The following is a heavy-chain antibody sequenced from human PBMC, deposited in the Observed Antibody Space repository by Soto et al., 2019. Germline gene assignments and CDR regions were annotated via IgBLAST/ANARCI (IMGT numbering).Heavy chain of an antibody. J-gene: IGHJ2*01. CDR1: GFTFSGSA. D-gene: IGHD2-21*02. CDR3: TRHALQYCGGDCYLLPYFDL. V-gene: IGHV3-73*02. CDR2: MRSKANNYAT. Sequence: EVQLVESGGGLVQPGGSLKLSCAASGFTFSGSAMHWVRQASGKGLEWVGCMRSKANNYATAYAASVKGRFTISRDDSKNTAYLQMNSLKTEDTAVYYCTRHALQYCGGDCYLLPYFDLWGRGTLVTVSS.